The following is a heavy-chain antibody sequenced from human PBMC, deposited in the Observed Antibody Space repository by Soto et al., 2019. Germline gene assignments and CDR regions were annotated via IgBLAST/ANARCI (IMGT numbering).Heavy chain of an antibody. Sequence: SXRLSCASSGFIFSSYGMNWVRQAPVKGLEWVAVMSFDGSIKYYADSVKGRFTISRDNSKNTLYLQMNSLRAEDTAVYYCATIAVPPAFDIWGQGTMVTVSS. CDR2: MSFDGSIK. D-gene: IGHD6-19*01. CDR3: ATIAVPPAFDI. J-gene: IGHJ3*02. CDR1: GFIFSSYG. V-gene: IGHV3-30*03.